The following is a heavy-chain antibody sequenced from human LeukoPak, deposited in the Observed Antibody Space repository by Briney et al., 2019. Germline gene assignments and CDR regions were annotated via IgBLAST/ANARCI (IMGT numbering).Heavy chain of an antibody. V-gene: IGHV3-48*03. CDR1: GFTFSSYE. J-gene: IGHJ4*02. CDR3: ARVGLIQLWLREGYYFDY. D-gene: IGHD5-18*01. CDR2: ISSSGSTL. Sequence: GGSLRLSCAASGFTFSSYEMNWVRQAPGKGLEWVSYISSSGSTLYYADSVKGRFTISRDNAKNPMYLQMNSLRAEDTAVYYCARVGLIQLWLREGYYFDYWGQGTLVTVSS.